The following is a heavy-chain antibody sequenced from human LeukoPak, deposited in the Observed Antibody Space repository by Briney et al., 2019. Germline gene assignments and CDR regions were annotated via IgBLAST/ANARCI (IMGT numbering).Heavy chain of an antibody. J-gene: IGHJ6*02. V-gene: IGHV1-18*01. CDR3: ARDWYQPRPNYYYGMDV. CDR1: GYTFTSYG. Sequence: ASVKVSCKASGYTFTSYGISWVRQAPGQGLEWMGWISAYNGNTNYAQKLQGRVTMTTDTSTSTAYMELRSLGSDDTAVYYCARDWYQPRPNYYYGMDVWGQGTTVTVSS. D-gene: IGHD2-2*01. CDR2: ISAYNGNT.